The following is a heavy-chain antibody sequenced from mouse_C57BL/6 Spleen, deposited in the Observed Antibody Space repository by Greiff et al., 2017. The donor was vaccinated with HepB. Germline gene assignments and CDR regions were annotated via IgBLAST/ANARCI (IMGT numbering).Heavy chain of an antibody. CDR3: ARSVTGTDYYFDY. CDR2: IYPGDGDT. J-gene: IGHJ2*01. Sequence: VKLMESGPELVKPGASVKISCKASGYAFSSSWMNWVKQRPGKGLEWIGRIYPGDGDTNYNGKFKGKATLTADKSSSTAYMQLSSLTSEDSAVYFCARSVTGTDYYFDYWGQGTTLTVSS. V-gene: IGHV1-82*01. CDR1: GYAFSSSW. D-gene: IGHD4-1*01.